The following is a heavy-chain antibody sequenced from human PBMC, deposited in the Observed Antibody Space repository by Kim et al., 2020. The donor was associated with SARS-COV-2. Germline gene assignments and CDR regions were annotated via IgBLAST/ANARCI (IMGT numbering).Heavy chain of an antibody. CDR2: INHSGST. J-gene: IGHJ4*02. V-gene: IGHV4-34*01. D-gene: IGHD2-21*02. CDR3: ASGAYCGGDCQMYYFDY. Sequence: SETLSLTCAVYGGSFSGYYWSWIRQPPGKGLEWIGEINHSGSTNYNPSLKSRVTISVDTSKNQFSLKLSSVTAADTAVYYCASGAYCGGDCQMYYFDYWGQGTLVTVSS. CDR1: GGSFSGYY.